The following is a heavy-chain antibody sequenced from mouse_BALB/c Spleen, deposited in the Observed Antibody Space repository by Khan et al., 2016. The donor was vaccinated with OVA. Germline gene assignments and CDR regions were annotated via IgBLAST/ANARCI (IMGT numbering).Heavy chain of an antibody. CDR3: ARGNYYGYAMDY. Sequence: EVQLQESGPGLVKPSQSLSLTCTVTGYSITSNYAWNWIRQFPGNKLEWMGYISYSGSTNYNPSLKSRISITRDTSKNQFFLQLNSVTTEDTATYYCARGNYYGYAMDYWGQGTSITVPS. CDR2: ISYSGST. CDR1: GYSITSNYA. J-gene: IGHJ4*01. V-gene: IGHV3-2*02. D-gene: IGHD1-1*01.